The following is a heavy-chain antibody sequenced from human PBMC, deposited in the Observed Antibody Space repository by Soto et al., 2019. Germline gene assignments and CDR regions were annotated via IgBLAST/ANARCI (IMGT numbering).Heavy chain of an antibody. D-gene: IGHD3-22*01. CDR2: IYYSGST. CDR3: ARVDYDSSGSGWFDP. V-gene: IGHV4-59*01. Sequence: QVQLQESGPGLVKPSETLSLTCTVSGGSISSYYWSWIRQPPGKGLEWIGYIYYSGSTNYNPSLKSRVTISGDTSKNHCTLNLISVTAADTAGYYCARVDYDSSGSGWFDPWGQGTLVTVSS. CDR1: GGSISSYY. J-gene: IGHJ5*02.